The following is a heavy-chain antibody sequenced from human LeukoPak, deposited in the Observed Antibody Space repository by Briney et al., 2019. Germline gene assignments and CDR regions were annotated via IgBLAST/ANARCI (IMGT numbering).Heavy chain of an antibody. J-gene: IGHJ4*02. CDR3: ARSRVTRTYYYDSSGYYYAYYFDY. D-gene: IGHD3-22*01. V-gene: IGHV3-7*01. CDR2: IKQDGSEK. CDR1: GFTFSRYW. Sequence: PGGSLRLSCAASGFTFSRYWMSWVRQAPGKGLEWVANIKQDGSEKYYVDSVKGRFTISRDNAKNSLYLQMNSLRAEDTAVYYCARSRVTRTYYYDSSGYYYAYYFDYWGQGTLVTVSS.